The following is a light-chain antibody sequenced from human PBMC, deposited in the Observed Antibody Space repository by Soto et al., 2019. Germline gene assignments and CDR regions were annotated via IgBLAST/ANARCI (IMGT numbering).Light chain of an antibody. Sequence: EIVLTQSPGTLSLSPGERATLSCRASQSVSSSYLAWYQQKPGQAPRLLIYGASSRATGIPDRFSGSGSGPDFTLTISSLEPEDFAVYYCQQYGSSPGTFGQGTKVEIK. CDR2: GAS. CDR3: QQYGSSPGT. J-gene: IGKJ1*01. V-gene: IGKV3-20*01. CDR1: QSVSSSY.